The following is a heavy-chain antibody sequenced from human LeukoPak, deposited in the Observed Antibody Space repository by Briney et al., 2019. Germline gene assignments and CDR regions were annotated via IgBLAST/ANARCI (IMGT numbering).Heavy chain of an antibody. Sequence: GGSLRLSCAASGFTLSNHWMHWVRQAPGKGLVWVSHIDEGGSKAMYADSVKGRLSIPKDNAKNTVNLQMNSLRVEDTGVYYCIRDEAPWRLDSWGQGTLVTVSS. D-gene: IGHD3-3*01. CDR3: IRDEAPWRLDS. CDR2: IDEGGSKA. CDR1: GFTLSNHW. V-gene: IGHV3-74*03. J-gene: IGHJ4*02.